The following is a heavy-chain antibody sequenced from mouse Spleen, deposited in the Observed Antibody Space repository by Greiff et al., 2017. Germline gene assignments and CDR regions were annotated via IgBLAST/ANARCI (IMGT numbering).Heavy chain of an antibody. CDR3: ARPSLLRLPYFDY. CDR2: ISSGGSYT. D-gene: IGHD1-2*01. CDR1: GFTFSSYA. Sequence: EVQLVESGGGLVKPGGSLKLSCAASGFTFSSYAMSWVRQTPEKRLEWVATISSGGSYTYYPDSVKGRFTISRDNAKNTLYLQMSSLRSEDTAMYYCARPSLLRLPYFDYWGQGTTLTVSS. J-gene: IGHJ2*01. V-gene: IGHV5-9-3*01.